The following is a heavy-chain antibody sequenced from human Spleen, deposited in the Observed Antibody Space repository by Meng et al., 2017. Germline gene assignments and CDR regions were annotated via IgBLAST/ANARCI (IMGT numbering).Heavy chain of an antibody. J-gene: IGHJ4*02. CDR2: INSDGSST. V-gene: IGHV3-74*03. CDR1: GFTFSNYW. Sequence: EVQLLESGGGFVQSGGSLILSCAASGFTFSNYWMHWVRRAPGKGLVWVSRINSDGSSTTYADSVKGRFTISRDNAKNTLYLQMNSLRAEDTAVYYCARDFGSEGDYWGQGTLVTVSS. CDR3: ARDFGSEGDY. D-gene: IGHD3-10*01.